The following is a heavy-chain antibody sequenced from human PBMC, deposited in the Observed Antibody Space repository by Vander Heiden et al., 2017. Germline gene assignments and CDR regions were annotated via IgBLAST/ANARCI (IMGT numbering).Heavy chain of an antibody. J-gene: IGHJ6*02. CDR2: IYYSGNT. CDR1: NGYFSSGSYY. V-gene: IGHV4-39*01. Sequence: QLEESGAGRVKASESPWLTCTDSNGYFSSGSYYWGWIRQPPGKGLEWIGSIYYSGNTYYNPSLKTRVTISVDTSKNHFPLRLSSVTATDTAVYYCPGHCGDGYHSRYYYMDDWVQGTPVTVSS. D-gene: IGHD5-12*01. CDR3: PGHCGDGYHSRYYYMDD.